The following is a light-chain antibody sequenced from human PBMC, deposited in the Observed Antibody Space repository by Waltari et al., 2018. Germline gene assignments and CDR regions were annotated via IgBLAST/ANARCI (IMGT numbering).Light chain of an antibody. CDR2: KTS. CDR3: QQYNSYSLFT. J-gene: IGKJ3*01. CDR1: QNINNW. V-gene: IGKV1-5*03. Sequence: DIQMTQSPSTLSASVGDRVIITCRASQNINNWLAWYQQKPGKPPNLLIYKTSSLESGVPSRFSGSGSGTEFTLTISCLQPDDFATYYCQQYNSYSLFTFGPGTKVEI.